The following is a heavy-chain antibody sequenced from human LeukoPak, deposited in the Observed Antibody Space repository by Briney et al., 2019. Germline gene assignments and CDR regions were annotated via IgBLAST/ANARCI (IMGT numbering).Heavy chain of an antibody. Sequence: SETLSLTCAVYGGSFSGYYWSWIRQPPGEGLKWIGEINHSGSTNYNPSLKSRVTISVDTSKNQFSLKLSSVTAAETAVYYCVRVGYYYGSGSYYFDYWGQGTLVTVSS. J-gene: IGHJ4*02. D-gene: IGHD3-10*01. V-gene: IGHV4-34*01. CDR1: GGSFSGYY. CDR2: INHSGST. CDR3: VRVGYYYGSGSYYFDY.